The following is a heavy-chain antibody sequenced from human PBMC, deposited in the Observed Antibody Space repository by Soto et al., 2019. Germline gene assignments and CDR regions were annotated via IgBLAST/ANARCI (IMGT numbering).Heavy chain of an antibody. CDR1: GFTFSSNA. V-gene: IGHV3-30-3*01. Sequence: GGSLRLSCAASGFTFSSNAMHWVRQAPGKGLEWVAVIPYDGSNKYYADSVKGRFTISRDNSKNTLYLQMNSLRAEDTAVYYCARDQSCSSTSCYRLFGAPGYYYYGMDVWGQGTTVTVSS. D-gene: IGHD2-2*01. J-gene: IGHJ6*02. CDR2: IPYDGSNK. CDR3: ARDQSCSSTSCYRLFGAPGYYYYGMDV.